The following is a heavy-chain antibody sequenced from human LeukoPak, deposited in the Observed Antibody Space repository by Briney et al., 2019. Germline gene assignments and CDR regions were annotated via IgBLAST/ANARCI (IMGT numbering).Heavy chain of an antibody. Sequence: SQTLSLTCTVSGGSISSYYWSWIRQPPGKGLEWIGYIYYSGSTNYNPSLKSRVTISVDTSKNQFSLKLSSVTAADTAVYYCAREQVYYDSSGYYYRYFDYWGQGTLVTVSS. V-gene: IGHV4-59*01. CDR2: IYYSGST. J-gene: IGHJ4*02. CDR1: GGSISSYY. CDR3: AREQVYYDSSGYYYRYFDY. D-gene: IGHD3-22*01.